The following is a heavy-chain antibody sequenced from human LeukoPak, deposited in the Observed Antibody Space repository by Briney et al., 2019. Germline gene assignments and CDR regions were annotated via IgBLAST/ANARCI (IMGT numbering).Heavy chain of an antibody. D-gene: IGHD2-8*01. CDR1: GFTFSSYA. CDR3: ATQGNGLLRGPFDF. Sequence: GGSLRLSCVASGFTFSSYAMQWVRQAPGKGLEWVAVISYDGSSKYYADSVKGRFTISRDNSKNTLYLQMNSLRAEDTTVYHCATQGNGLLRGPFDFWGQGTLVTVSS. V-gene: IGHV3-30-3*01. CDR2: ISYDGSSK. J-gene: IGHJ4*02.